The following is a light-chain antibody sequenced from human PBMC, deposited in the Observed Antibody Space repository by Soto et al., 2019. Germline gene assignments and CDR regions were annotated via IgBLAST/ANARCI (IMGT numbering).Light chain of an antibody. Sequence: PGEGATLSCRASQSVSSSYIAWYKQRPGQAPRLLIYGASSRATGIPDRFSGSGSGTDFTLTISRLEPEDFEVYYCQQYGSSLVAFGLGTKVDIK. CDR1: QSVSSSY. CDR2: GAS. V-gene: IGKV3-20*01. J-gene: IGKJ1*01. CDR3: QQYGSSLVA.